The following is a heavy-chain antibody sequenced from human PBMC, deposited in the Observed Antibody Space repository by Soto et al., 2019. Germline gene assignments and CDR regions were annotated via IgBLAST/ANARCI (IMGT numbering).Heavy chain of an antibody. V-gene: IGHV1-69*12. Sequence: QVQLVQSGAEVKKPGSSVKVSCKASGGTFSSYAISWVRHAPGQGLEWMGGIIPIFGTANYAQKFQGRVTITADESTSTAYMELSSLRSEDTAVYYCARLQDYGDYVFDAFDIWGQGTMVTVSS. CDR1: GGTFSSYA. J-gene: IGHJ3*02. D-gene: IGHD4-17*01. CDR2: IIPIFGTA. CDR3: ARLQDYGDYVFDAFDI.